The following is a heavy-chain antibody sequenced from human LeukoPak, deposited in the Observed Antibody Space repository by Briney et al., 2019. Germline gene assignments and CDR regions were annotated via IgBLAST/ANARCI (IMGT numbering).Heavy chain of an antibody. CDR3: ARVAMVTPRWFVP. CDR1: GGTFSSYA. V-gene: IGHV1-69*05. D-gene: IGHD5-18*01. Sequence: GASVKVSCKASGGTFSSYAISWVRQAPGQGLEWMGRIIPIFGTANYAQKFQGRVTITTDESTSTAYMELSSLRSEDTAVYYCARVAMVTPRWFVPWGQGTLVTVSS. CDR2: IIPIFGTA. J-gene: IGHJ5*02.